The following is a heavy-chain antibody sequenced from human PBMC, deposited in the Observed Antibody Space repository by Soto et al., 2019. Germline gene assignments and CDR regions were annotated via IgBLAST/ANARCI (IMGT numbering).Heavy chain of an antibody. CDR3: ARLNYDILTGYPMAGYFDY. V-gene: IGHV5-51*01. CDR1: GYSFTSYW. Sequence: PGESLKIACNGSGYSFTSYWIGWVLQMPGKGLEWMGIIYPGDSDTRYSPSFQGQVTISADKSISTAYLQWSSLKASDTAMYYCARLNYDILTGYPMAGYFDYWGQGTLVTVSS. CDR2: IYPGDSDT. D-gene: IGHD3-9*01. J-gene: IGHJ4*02.